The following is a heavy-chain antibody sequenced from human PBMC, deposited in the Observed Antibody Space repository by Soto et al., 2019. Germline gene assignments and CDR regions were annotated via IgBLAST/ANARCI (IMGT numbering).Heavy chain of an antibody. D-gene: IGHD5-18*01. CDR1: GFTFSSYA. CDR2: ISGSGGST. CDR3: AKKIYSHTAMVTGYFDY. J-gene: IGHJ4*02. Sequence: PGGSLRLSCAASGFTFSSYAMSWFRQAPGKGLEWVSAISGSGGSTYYADSVKGRFTISRDNSKNTLYLQMNSLRAEDTAVYYCAKKIYSHTAMVTGYFDYWGQGTLVTVSS. V-gene: IGHV3-23*01.